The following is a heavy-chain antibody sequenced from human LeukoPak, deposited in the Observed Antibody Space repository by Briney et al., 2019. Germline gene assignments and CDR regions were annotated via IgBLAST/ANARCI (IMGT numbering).Heavy chain of an antibody. CDR1: GYTFISYD. V-gene: IGHV1-18*01. J-gene: IGHJ6*02. CDR2: ISAYNGNT. D-gene: IGHD4-17*01. CDR3: AAQCYGDYRTYGIDV. Sequence: ASVKVSCKASGYTFISYDINWVRQAPGQGLEWMGWISAYNGNTNYAQKFQGRVTMTTDTPTSTAYMELRSLRSDDTAVYYCAAQCYGDYRTYGIDVWGQGTTVTVSS.